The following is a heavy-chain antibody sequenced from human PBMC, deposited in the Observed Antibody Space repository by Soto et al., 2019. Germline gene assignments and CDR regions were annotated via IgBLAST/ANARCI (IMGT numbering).Heavy chain of an antibody. CDR3: ARDADCISTICPTYYYYYGMDV. CDR1: GFTFSSYS. V-gene: IGHV3-21*01. D-gene: IGHD2-2*01. Sequence: PGGSLRLSCAASGFTFSSYSMNWVRQAPGKGLEWVSSISSSSSYIYYADSVKGRFTISRDNAKNSLYLQMNSLRAEDTAVYYCARDADCISTICPTYYYYYGMDVWGQGTTVPVSS. J-gene: IGHJ6*02. CDR2: ISSSSSYI.